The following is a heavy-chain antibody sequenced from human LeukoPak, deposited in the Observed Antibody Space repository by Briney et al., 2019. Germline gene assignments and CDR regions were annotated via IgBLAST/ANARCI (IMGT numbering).Heavy chain of an antibody. CDR2: IYPGDSDT. V-gene: IGHV5-51*01. Sequence: GESLKISCKGSGYNFNTYWIGWVRQMPGKGLEWMGIIYPGDSDTRYGPSFQGRVTISADKSISTAYLQWGSLKPSDTALYYCARKRWLQPYFDHWGQGTLVTVSS. CDR3: ARKRWLQPYFDH. D-gene: IGHD5-24*01. CDR1: GYNFNTYW. J-gene: IGHJ4*02.